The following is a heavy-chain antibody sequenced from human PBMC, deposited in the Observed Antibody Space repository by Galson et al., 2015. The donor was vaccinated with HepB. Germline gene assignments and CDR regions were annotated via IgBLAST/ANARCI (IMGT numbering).Heavy chain of an antibody. D-gene: IGHD3-10*01. V-gene: IGHV3-23*01. CDR3: ARENGPGSHVDY. J-gene: IGHJ4*02. Sequence: SLRLSCAASGFTFSMYAMTWVRQAPGKGLEWVSAISISGGSTYYADSVRGRFTMSRDNSKNTLYLQMRSLRAEDTAVYYCARENGPGSHVDYWGQGTLVTVSS. CDR1: GFTFSMYA. CDR2: ISISGGST.